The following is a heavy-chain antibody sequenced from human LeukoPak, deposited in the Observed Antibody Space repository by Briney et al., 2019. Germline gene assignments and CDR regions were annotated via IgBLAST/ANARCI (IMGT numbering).Heavy chain of an antibody. CDR2: IYYSGST. J-gene: IGHJ4*02. CDR3: ARELPAGYFDY. D-gene: IGHD2-2*01. CDR1: GGSISSGGYY. Sequence: SQTLSLTCTVSGGSISSGGYYWRWIRQHPGKGLEWIGYIYYSGSTYYNPSLKSRVTISVDTSKNQSSLKLSSVTAADTAVYYCARELPAGYFDYWGQGTLVTVSS. V-gene: IGHV4-31*03.